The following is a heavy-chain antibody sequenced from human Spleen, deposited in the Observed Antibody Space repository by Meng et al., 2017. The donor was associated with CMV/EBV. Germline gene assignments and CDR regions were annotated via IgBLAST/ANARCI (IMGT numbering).Heavy chain of an antibody. CDR1: GYTFTSFG. CDR3: AKGDSTIFGVVIKGDAFDI. D-gene: IGHD3-3*01. J-gene: IGHJ3*02. Sequence: ASVKVSCKASGYTFTSFGISWVRQAPGQGLEWMGWINPDSGGTKFAQKFQGRVTMTRDTSISTAYLELSRLTSGDTAVYYCAKGDSTIFGVVIKGDAFDIWGQGTMVTVSS. V-gene: IGHV1-2*02. CDR2: INPDSGGT.